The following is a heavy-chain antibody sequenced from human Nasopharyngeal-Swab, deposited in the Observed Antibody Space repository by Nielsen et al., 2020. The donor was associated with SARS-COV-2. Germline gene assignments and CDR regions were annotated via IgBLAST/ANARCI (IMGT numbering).Heavy chain of an antibody. Sequence: GEPLTPSHAASGITCPSYSMNWARQAPGLGLKWVTSISRSGAYIFYADSVKGRFTISRDNTKNSLYLEMNSLRADDTAVYYCARGADAEAYCGGDCFSEYFFDSWGQGTLVTVSS. D-gene: IGHD2-21*02. CDR3: ARGADAEAYCGGDCFSEYFFDS. CDR2: ISRSGAYI. J-gene: IGHJ4*01. CDR1: GITCPSYS. V-gene: IGHV3-21*01.